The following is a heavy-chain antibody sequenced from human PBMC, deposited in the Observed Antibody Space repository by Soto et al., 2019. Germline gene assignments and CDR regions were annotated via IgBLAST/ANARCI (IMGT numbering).Heavy chain of an antibody. CDR1: GFTFSSYW. D-gene: IGHD4-4*01. CDR3: ARGSYSNSYYYYGMDV. CDR2: IKQDGSEK. V-gene: IGHV3-7*05. J-gene: IGHJ6*02. Sequence: GGSLGLSCAASGFTFSSYWMSWVRQAPGKGLEWVANIKQDGSEKYYVDSVKGRFTISRDNAKNSLYLQMNSLRAEDTAVYYCARGSYSNSYYYYGMDVWGQGTTVTVS.